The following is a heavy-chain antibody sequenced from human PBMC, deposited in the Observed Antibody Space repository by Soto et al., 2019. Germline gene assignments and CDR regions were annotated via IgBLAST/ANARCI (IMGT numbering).Heavy chain of an antibody. CDR2: IDNAGTDS. Sequence: GGSLRLSCAASGFTLSGRSMHWVRQAPGKGLVWVSGIDNAGTDSTYADSVKGRFTSSRDNAKNMLYLQMNSLGVEDTAVYYCARGWFGPDVWGKGTTVTVSS. CDR3: ARGWFGPDV. J-gene: IGHJ6*04. V-gene: IGHV3-74*01. CDR1: GFTLSGRS. D-gene: IGHD3-10*01.